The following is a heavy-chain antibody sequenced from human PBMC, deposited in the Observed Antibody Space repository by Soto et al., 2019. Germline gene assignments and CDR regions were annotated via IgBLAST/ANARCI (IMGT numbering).Heavy chain of an antibody. CDR3: ARRLGGGGDYFYGMDV. V-gene: IGHV1-2*02. CDR1: GYTFSHYY. CDR2: INPNSDGT. J-gene: IGHJ6*02. D-gene: IGHD3-10*01. Sequence: QVQLVQSGAEVKKPGASVKVSCKTSGYTFSHYYIHWMRQVPGQGPEWMGWINPNSDGTKYAKNFQGGITIPSDASISTAFLELKRLRSNDPAVYYCARRLGGGGDYFYGMDVWGQGTAVTVSS.